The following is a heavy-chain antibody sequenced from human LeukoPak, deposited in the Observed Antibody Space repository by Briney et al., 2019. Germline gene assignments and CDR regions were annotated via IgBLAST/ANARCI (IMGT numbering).Heavy chain of an antibody. CDR2: IVPMFATA. J-gene: IGHJ6*03. CDR1: GGTFSNYG. D-gene: IGHD3-10*01. Sequence: EASVKVSCKFSGGTFSNYGITWVRQAPGQGLEWMGMIVPMFATANYAQNFQGRVTITADESTSTAYMELSSLRSEDTAVYYCARRGAASFKYYYMDVWGKGTTVTVSS. CDR3: ARRGAASFKYYYMDV. V-gene: IGHV1-69*13.